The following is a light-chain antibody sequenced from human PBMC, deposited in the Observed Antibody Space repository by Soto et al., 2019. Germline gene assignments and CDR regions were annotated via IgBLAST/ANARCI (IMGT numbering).Light chain of an antibody. J-gene: IGKJ1*01. CDR3: QQRSVWPRT. CDR2: DAS. CDR1: EGVGTY. Sequence: EFVLTQSPATLSLSPGERATLSCRASEGVGTYLAWYQQKPGQPPRLLIYDASTRASGIPARFSGSGSGTDFILTISSLEREDFAVYYCQQRSVWPRTFGQGTKVESK. V-gene: IGKV3-11*01.